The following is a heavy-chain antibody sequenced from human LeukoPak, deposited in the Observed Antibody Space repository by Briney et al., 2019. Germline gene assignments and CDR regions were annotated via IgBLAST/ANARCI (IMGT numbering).Heavy chain of an antibody. V-gene: IGHV4-4*09. Sequence: SETLSLTCTVSGGSISSYYWSWIRQPPGKGLEWIGYIYTSGSTNYNPSLKSRVPISVDTSKNQFSLKLSSVSAADTAVYYCARSRSGGSFGIDYWGQGTLVTVSS. CDR3: ARSRSGGSFGIDY. D-gene: IGHD1-26*01. CDR1: GGSISSYY. CDR2: IYTSGST. J-gene: IGHJ4*02.